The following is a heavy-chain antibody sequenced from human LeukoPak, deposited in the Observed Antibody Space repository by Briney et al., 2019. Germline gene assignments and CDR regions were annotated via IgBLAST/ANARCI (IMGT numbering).Heavy chain of an antibody. CDR2: IIPIFGIA. Sequence: GASVKVSCKASGGTFSSYAISWVRQAPGQGLEWMGRIIPIFGIANYAQKFQGRVTITADRSTSTAYMELSSLRSEDTAVYYCARCDPIEMATPDYWGQGTLVTVSS. CDR3: ARCDPIEMATPDY. D-gene: IGHD5-24*01. CDR1: GGTFSSYA. J-gene: IGHJ4*02. V-gene: IGHV1-69*04.